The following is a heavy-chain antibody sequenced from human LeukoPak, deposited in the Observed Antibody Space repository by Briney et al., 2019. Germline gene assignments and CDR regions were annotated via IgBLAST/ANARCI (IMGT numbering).Heavy chain of an antibody. CDR2: LNAGNENT. CDR1: GYTFSRYG. Sequence: GASVKVSCTASGYTFSRYGMHWVRQAPGQSLEWMGWLNAGNENTKYSQKFQGRVSITRDTSASTAYMELSSLTSEDTAVYYCARDLYGDYFDYWGQGTPVTVSS. J-gene: IGHJ4*02. V-gene: IGHV1-3*01. CDR3: ARDLYGDYFDY. D-gene: IGHD3-16*01.